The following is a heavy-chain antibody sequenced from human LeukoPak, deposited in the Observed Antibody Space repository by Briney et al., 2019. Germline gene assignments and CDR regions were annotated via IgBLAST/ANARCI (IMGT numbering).Heavy chain of an antibody. CDR2: ISSSSSYI. V-gene: IGHV3-21*01. Sequence: GGSLRLSCAASGFTFSSYSMNWVRHAPGKGLEWVSSISSSSSYIYYADSVKGRFTISRDNAKNSLYLQMNSLRAEDTAVYYCARDLGIAAADADYWGQGTLVTVSS. CDR3: ARDLGIAAADADY. CDR1: GFTFSSYS. J-gene: IGHJ4*02. D-gene: IGHD6-13*01.